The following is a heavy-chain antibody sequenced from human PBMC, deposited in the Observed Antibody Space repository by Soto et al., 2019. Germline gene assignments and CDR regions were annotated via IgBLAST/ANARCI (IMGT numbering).Heavy chain of an antibody. D-gene: IGHD6-6*01. CDR1: GFIFSGDW. V-gene: IGHV3-74*01. CDR2: INTDGRGT. CDR3: AKDDSYSSSYFDY. Sequence: GCLRLSCAASGFIFSGDWMPWVRKDPGKGLVWVSRINTDGRGTDYADSVKGRFTISRDNAKNLVYLQMNSLRAEDTAVYYCAKDDSYSSSYFDYWGQGIMVTVSS. J-gene: IGHJ4*02.